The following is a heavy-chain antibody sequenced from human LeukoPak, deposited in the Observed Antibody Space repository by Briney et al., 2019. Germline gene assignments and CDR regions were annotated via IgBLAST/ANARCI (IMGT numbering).Heavy chain of an antibody. Sequence: PSETLSLTCAVSGGSFTGSFSTYYWSWIRQPPGKGLEWIGEINHSGSTTYNPSLKSRVTISIDTPKNHFSLKLSSVTAADTAMYYCARNGWYSVDYWGQGTQVIVSS. CDR2: INHSGST. CDR1: GGSFTGSFSTYY. CDR3: ARNGWYSVDY. V-gene: IGHV4-34*01. J-gene: IGHJ4*02. D-gene: IGHD6-19*01.